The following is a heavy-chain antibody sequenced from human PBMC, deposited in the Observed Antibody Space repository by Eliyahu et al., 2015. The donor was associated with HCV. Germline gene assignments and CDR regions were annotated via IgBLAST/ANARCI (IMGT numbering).Heavy chain of an antibody. J-gene: IGHJ4*02. V-gene: IGHV1-46*01. CDR1: GXTXPNYY. CDR3: VREDVNSDRYYLDY. Sequence: QVQLVQSXAEVKKPGASVXVSCRASGXTXPNYYMHWVRQAPGQGXEWMGXINPSGGSTSYAQKFRGRVTMTRDTSTSTVYMELSSLRSEDTAVYYCVREDVNSDRYYLDYWGQGTLVTVSS. CDR2: INPSGGST. D-gene: IGHD4-23*01.